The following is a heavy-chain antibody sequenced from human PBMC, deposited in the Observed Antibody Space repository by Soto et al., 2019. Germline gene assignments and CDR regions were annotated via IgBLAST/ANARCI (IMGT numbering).Heavy chain of an antibody. CDR1: GGSISSGDYY. CDR2: IYYSGST. D-gene: IGHD6-6*01. Sequence: QVQLQESGPGLVKPSQTLSLTCTVSGGSISSGDYYWSWIRQPPGKGLEWIGYIYYSGSTYYNPSLTSGVTISVDTSKNQFSLKLSSVTAADTAVYYCARERPDGARLDPWGQGTLVTVSS. J-gene: IGHJ5*02. V-gene: IGHV4-30-4*01. CDR3: ARERPDGARLDP.